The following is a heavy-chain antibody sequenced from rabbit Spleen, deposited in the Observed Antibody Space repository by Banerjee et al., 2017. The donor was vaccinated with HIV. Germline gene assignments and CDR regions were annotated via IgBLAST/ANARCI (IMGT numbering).Heavy chain of an antibody. Sequence: QSLEESGGDLVKPGASLTLTCTASGFSFSSSYYLCWVRQAPGKGLEWIACIYTGSSGITYYANWVISRFTITSNTNQNTVDLKMTSLTAADTATYFCARWAAGSGGWYTFNLWGPGTLVTVS. D-gene: IGHD1-1*01. V-gene: IGHV1S40*01. CDR1: GFSFSSSYY. J-gene: IGHJ4*01. CDR3: ARWAAGSGGWYTFNL. CDR2: IYTGSSGIT.